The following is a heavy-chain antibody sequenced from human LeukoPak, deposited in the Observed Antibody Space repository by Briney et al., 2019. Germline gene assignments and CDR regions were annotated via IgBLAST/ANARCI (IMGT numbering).Heavy chain of an antibody. CDR2: ISTSGST. V-gene: IGHV4-4*09. Sequence: SETLSLTCVVSAASISNFYWSWIRQAPGKGLEWIGYISTSGSTNYNPSLKSRVSISLDTSKNRFSLNLNFVTAADTAVYYCASPRTSYRYTFDYWGQGALVTVSS. D-gene: IGHD3-16*02. CDR1: AASISNFY. J-gene: IGHJ4*02. CDR3: ASPRTSYRYTFDY.